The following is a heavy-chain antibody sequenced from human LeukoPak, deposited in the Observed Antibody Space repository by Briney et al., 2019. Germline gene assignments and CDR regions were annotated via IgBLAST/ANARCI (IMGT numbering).Heavy chain of an antibody. Sequence: PSETLSLTCAIYGGSFSGYDWSWIRQPLGKGLEWIASIYYSGSTYYNPSLKSRVTISVDPSKNQFSLNLSSVTAADTAVYYCAPPPYYYEANGYSVAWGQGTLVTVSS. CDR2: IYYSGST. J-gene: IGHJ5*02. CDR1: GGSFSGYD. CDR3: APPPYYYEANGYSVA. V-gene: IGHV4-34*01. D-gene: IGHD3-22*01.